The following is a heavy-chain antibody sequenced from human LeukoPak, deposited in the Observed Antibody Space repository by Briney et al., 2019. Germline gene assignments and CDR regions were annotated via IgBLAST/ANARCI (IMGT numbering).Heavy chain of an antibody. CDR3: ARVGPVPVTASLYSYYYYMDV. V-gene: IGHV4-61*02. CDR2: IYTSGST. J-gene: IGHJ6*03. Sequence: SETLSLTCTVSGGSISSGSYYWSWIRQPAGKGLEWIGRIYTSGSTNYNPSLKSRVTISVDTSKNQFSLKLSSVTAADTAVYYCARVGPVPVTASLYSYYYYMDVWGKGTTVTVSS. D-gene: IGHD1-20*01. CDR1: GGSISSGSYY.